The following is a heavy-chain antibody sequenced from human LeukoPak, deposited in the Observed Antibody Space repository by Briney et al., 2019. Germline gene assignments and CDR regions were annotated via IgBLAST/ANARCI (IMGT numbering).Heavy chain of an antibody. CDR1: GFTFSSYA. Sequence: GGSLRLSCAASGFTFSSYAMNWVRQAPGKGLEWVSAITGSGGRTYYADSVKGRFTISRDNSKNTLYLQMNSLRAEDTAVYYCAKDRFSGSYPYWYFDLWGRDTLVTVSS. V-gene: IGHV3-23*01. D-gene: IGHD1-26*01. J-gene: IGHJ2*01. CDR3: AKDRFSGSYPYWYFDL. CDR2: ITGSGGRT.